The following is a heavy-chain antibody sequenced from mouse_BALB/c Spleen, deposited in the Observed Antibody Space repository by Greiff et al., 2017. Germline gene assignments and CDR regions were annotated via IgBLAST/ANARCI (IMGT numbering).Heavy chain of an antibody. CDR1: GFSLTSYG. Sequence: VKLQESGPGLVAPSQSLSITCTVSGFSLTSYGVHWVRQPPGKGLEWLGVIWAGGSTNYNSALMSRLSISKDNSTSQVFIKMNSLQTDDTAMYYGARDNDGRRGAMDYWGQGTAVTVAS. D-gene: IGHD1-1*01. CDR2: IWAGGST. CDR3: ARDNDGRRGAMDY. V-gene: IGHV2-9*02. J-gene: IGHJ4*01.